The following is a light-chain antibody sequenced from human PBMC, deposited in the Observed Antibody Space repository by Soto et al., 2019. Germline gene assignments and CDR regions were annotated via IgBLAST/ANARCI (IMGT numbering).Light chain of an antibody. CDR1: QDISNY. V-gene: IGKV1-33*01. CDR3: QKYNSALGGFT. CDR2: DAS. Sequence: DIQMTQSPSSLSASVGDRVTITCQASQDISNYLNWYQQKPGKAPKLLIYDASNLETGVPSRFSGSGSGTDFTLTISSLQPEDVATYYCQKYNSALGGFTFGPGTKVDIK. J-gene: IGKJ3*01.